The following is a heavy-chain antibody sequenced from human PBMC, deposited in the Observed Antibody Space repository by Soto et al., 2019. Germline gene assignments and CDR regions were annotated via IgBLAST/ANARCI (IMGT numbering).Heavy chain of an antibody. V-gene: IGHV1-69*08. J-gene: IGHJ4*02. Sequence: QVQLVQSGAEVKKPGSSVKVSCKASGGTFNIFTISWVRQAPGQGLEWMGRIIPILDTTNYAQKFQGRVMMTGDTPPANPDWGAPSLPSRAPSVYYGARVWRGETCTAGGLPAFDYGGQGTVVTSSS. CDR2: IIPILDTT. D-gene: IGHD3-16*01. CDR3: ARVWRGETCTAGGLPAFDY. CDR1: GGTFNIFT.